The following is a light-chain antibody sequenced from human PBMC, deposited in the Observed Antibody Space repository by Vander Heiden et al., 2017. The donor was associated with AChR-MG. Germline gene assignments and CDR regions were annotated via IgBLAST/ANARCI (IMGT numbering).Light chain of an antibody. Sequence: QSALTQPASVSVSPGQSITISCTGTSSDVGGYNYVSWYQQHPGKAPKLMIHDVSNRPSGVSNRFSGSKSGNTASLTISGLQAEDEADYYCSSYTSSSTRVFGGGTKLTVL. CDR2: DVS. CDR1: SSDVGGYNY. J-gene: IGLJ3*02. V-gene: IGLV2-14*01. CDR3: SSYTSSSTRV.